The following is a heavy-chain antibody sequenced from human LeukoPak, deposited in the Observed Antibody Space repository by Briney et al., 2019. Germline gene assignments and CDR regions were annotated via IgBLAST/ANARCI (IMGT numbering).Heavy chain of an antibody. Sequence: SETLSLTCTVSGGSISSSSYYWGWIRQPPGKGLEWIGSIYYSGSTYYNPSPKSRVTISVDTSKNQFSLKLSSVTAADTAVYYCATTIFGVVIYFDYWGQGTLVTVSS. V-gene: IGHV4-39*01. CDR1: GGSISSSSYY. CDR2: IYYSGST. CDR3: ATTIFGVVIYFDY. D-gene: IGHD3-3*01. J-gene: IGHJ4*02.